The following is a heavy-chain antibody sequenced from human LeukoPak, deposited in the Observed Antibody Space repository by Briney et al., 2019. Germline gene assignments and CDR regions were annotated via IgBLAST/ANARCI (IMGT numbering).Heavy chain of an antibody. CDR2: INCSGST. CDR3: PRGRYCSDSSCYGNWFDP. J-gene: IGHJ5*02. D-gene: IGHD2-2*01. V-gene: IGHV4-39*01. Sequence: PSETLSLTCTVSGGSISGRSYYWVWLRPPPGKGLEWIGSINCSGSTYSNPALKRRVPISVDTSQNQFSLNVISVTAADTAVYYCPRGRYCSDSSCYGNWFDPWGQGNLVTVSS. CDR1: GGSISGRSYY.